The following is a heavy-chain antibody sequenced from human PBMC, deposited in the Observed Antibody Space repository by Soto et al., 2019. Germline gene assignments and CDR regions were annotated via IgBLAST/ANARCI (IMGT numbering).Heavy chain of an antibody. CDR2: INHSGST. CDR3: AVTVGIAAAGTVYNWFDP. D-gene: IGHD6-13*01. Sequence: SSETLSLTCAVYGGSFSGYYWSWIRQPPGKGLEWIGEINHSGSTNYNPSLKSRVTISVDTSKNQFSLKLSSVTAADTAVYYCAVTVGIAAAGTVYNWFDPWGQGTLVTVSS. CDR1: GGSFSGYY. V-gene: IGHV4-34*01. J-gene: IGHJ5*02.